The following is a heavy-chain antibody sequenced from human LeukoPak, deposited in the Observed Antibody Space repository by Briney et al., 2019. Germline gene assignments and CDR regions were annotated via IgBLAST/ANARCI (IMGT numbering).Heavy chain of an antibody. Sequence: ASVKVSCKASGYTFTGYYMHWVRQAPGQGLEWMGRINPNSGGTNHAQKFQGRVTMTRDTSISTAYMELSRLRSDDTAVYYCARGYSSSGIDYWGQGTLVTVSS. V-gene: IGHV1-2*06. D-gene: IGHD6-6*01. CDR2: INPNSGGT. CDR1: GYTFTGYY. J-gene: IGHJ4*02. CDR3: ARGYSSSGIDY.